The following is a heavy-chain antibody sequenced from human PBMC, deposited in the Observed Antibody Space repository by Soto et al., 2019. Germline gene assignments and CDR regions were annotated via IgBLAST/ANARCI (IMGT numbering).Heavy chain of an antibody. CDR3: AREGYSSSWPPGY. J-gene: IGHJ4*02. Sequence: EVQLVESGGGLVQPGGSLRLSCAASGFTFSSYWMSWVRQAPGKGLEWVANIKQDGSEKYYVDSVKGRFTISRDNAKNSLYLQMNSLRAEDTAVYYCAREGYSSSWPPGYWGQGTLVTVSS. V-gene: IGHV3-7*01. CDR2: IKQDGSEK. D-gene: IGHD6-13*01. CDR1: GFTFSSYW.